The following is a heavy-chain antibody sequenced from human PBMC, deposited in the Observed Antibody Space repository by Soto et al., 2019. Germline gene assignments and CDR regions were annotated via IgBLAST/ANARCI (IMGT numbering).Heavy chain of an antibody. CDR3: ARGQNLVATISVALDY. Sequence: QVQLVQSGAEVKKPGSSVKVSCKASGGTFSSYAISWVRQAPGQGLEWMGGIIPIFGTANYAQKFQGRVTITAYESTSTAYMELSSLRSEDTAVYYCARGQNLVATISVALDYWGQGTLVTVSS. CDR2: IIPIFGTA. J-gene: IGHJ4*02. V-gene: IGHV1-69*01. CDR1: GGTFSSYA. D-gene: IGHD5-12*01.